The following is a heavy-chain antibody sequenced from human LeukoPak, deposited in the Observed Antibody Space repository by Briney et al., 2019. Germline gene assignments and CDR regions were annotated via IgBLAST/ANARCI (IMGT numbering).Heavy chain of an antibody. D-gene: IGHD2-15*01. Sequence: SETLSLTCAVYNGSFSGFYWSWIRQPPGKGLEWIGSIYYSGSTYCNPSLKSRVTISVDTSKNQFSLKLSSVTAADTAVYYCARRGCSGGSCFAWWGNWFDPWGQGTLVTVSS. CDR3: ARRGCSGGSCFAWWGNWFDP. J-gene: IGHJ5*02. V-gene: IGHV4-34*01. CDR1: NGSFSGFY. CDR2: IYYSGST.